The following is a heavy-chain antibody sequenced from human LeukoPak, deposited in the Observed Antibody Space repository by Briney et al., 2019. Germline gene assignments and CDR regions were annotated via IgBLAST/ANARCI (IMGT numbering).Heavy chain of an antibody. CDR2: IYYSAST. V-gene: IGHV4-59*01. CDR3: ARGRGYSYGYSFDY. J-gene: IGHJ4*02. Sequence: SETLSLTCTVSGGSISGYYWSWIRQPPGKGVEWIGYIYYSASTNYNPSLKSRVTISADTSKNQFSLRLSSVTAADTAMYYCARGRGYSYGYSFDYWGQGTLVTVSS. CDR1: GGSISGYY. D-gene: IGHD5-18*01.